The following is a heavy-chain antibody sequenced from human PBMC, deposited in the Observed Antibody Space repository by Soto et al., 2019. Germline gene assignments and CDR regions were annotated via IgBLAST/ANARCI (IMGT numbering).Heavy chain of an antibody. CDR1: GYTFTSYG. Sequence: ASVKVSCKASGYTFTSYGISWVRQAPGQGLEWMGWISAYNGNTNYAQKLQGRVTMTTDTSTSTAYMELRSLRSDDTAVYYCARDRYSNSPTPINYWGQGTLVTVSS. V-gene: IGHV1-18*01. CDR3: ARDRYSNSPTPINY. D-gene: IGHD1-26*01. J-gene: IGHJ4*02. CDR2: ISAYNGNT.